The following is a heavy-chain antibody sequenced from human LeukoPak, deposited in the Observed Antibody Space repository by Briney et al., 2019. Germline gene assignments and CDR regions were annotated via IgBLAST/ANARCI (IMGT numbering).Heavy chain of an antibody. CDR1: GGTFSSSA. Sequence: SVKVSCKTSGGTFSSSAITWVPQAPGQGLEWMGRIIPVLNITTYAQKFQGSVTITADTSTSPVYMELSSLRSEETAVYYCARDQGLTAPPPYGLDVWGQGTTVIVSS. D-gene: IGHD5-18*01. CDR3: ARDQGLTAPPPYGLDV. V-gene: IGHV1-69*04. J-gene: IGHJ6*02. CDR2: IIPVLNIT.